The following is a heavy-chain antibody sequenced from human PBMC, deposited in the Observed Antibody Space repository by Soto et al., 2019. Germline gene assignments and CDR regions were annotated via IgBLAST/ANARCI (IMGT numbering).Heavy chain of an antibody. D-gene: IGHD2-15*01. CDR3: ARAGPPGVGLPDY. J-gene: IGHJ4*02. Sequence: SETLSLTCTVSGGSISSYYWSWIRQPPGKGLEWIGYIYYSGSTNYNPSLKSRVTISVDTSKNQFSLKLSSVTAADTAVYYCARAGPPGVGLPDYWGQGTLVTVSS. CDR2: IYYSGST. CDR1: GGSISSYY. V-gene: IGHV4-59*01.